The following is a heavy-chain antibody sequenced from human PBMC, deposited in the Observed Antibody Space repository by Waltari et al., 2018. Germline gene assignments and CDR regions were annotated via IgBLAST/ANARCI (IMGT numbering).Heavy chain of an antibody. CDR3: AKDVGGGWGFDY. J-gene: IGHJ4*02. Sequence: QVKLVESGGGVVQPGGSLRLSCAASGFTFRNYGMEWVRQAPGKGLCWLAFIRYDGSDKYYGDSVKGRFTISRDDSRNTLFLQMNSLRTEDTAVYYCAKDVGGGWGFDYWGQGTLVIVSS. V-gene: IGHV3-30*02. CDR1: GFTFRNYG. D-gene: IGHD6-19*01. CDR2: IRYDGSDK.